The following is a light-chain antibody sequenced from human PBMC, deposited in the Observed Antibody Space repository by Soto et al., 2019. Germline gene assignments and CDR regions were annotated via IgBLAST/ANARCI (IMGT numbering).Light chain of an antibody. CDR3: QQGHNWPLT. Sequence: IVMTQSPATLSVSPGERATLSCRASQSISSELAWYQQRPGRPPRLLIYGASTRATGVPDRFTGSGSGSDFTLTISGLQSEDFAVYYCQQGHNWPLTFGQGTRLEI. J-gene: IGKJ2*01. V-gene: IGKV3-15*01. CDR2: GAS. CDR1: QSISSE.